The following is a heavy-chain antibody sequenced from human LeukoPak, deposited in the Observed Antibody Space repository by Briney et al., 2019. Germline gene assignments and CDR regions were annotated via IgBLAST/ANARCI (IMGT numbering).Heavy chain of an antibody. V-gene: IGHV4-39*07. CDR2: IYYTGTT. Sequence: KPSETLFLTCTVSGGSISSSSYFWGWIRQPPGKGLEWIGSIYYTGTTSYNPSLKSRVTISVDTSKNQFSLRLTSVTAADTAVYFCARPSPGFDPWGQGILVTVSS. CDR3: ARPSPGFDP. J-gene: IGHJ5*02. CDR1: GGSISSSSYF.